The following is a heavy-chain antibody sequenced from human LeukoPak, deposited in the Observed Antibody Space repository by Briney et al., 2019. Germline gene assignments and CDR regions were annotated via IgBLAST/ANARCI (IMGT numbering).Heavy chain of an antibody. V-gene: IGHV1-18*01. CDR1: GYTFTSYG. Sequence: GASVKVSCKASGYTFTSYGISWVRQAPGQGLEWMGWISAYNGNTTYAQKFQGRVTMTRDTSTSTVYMELSSLRSEDTAVYYCAKLAAAGTAHYYFDYWGQGTLVTVSS. D-gene: IGHD6-13*01. CDR3: AKLAAAGTAHYYFDY. J-gene: IGHJ4*02. CDR2: ISAYNGNT.